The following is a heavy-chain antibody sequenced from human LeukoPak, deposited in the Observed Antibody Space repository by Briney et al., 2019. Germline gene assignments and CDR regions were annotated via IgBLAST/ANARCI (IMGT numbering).Heavy chain of an antibody. CDR3: ARVPYCSGGSCNYYYYYGMDV. Sequence: SETLSLTCTVSGGSISLDYWSWIRQPPGKGLEWIGYIYYSGTTNYNPSLKSRVTISVDTSKNQFSLNLSSVTAADTAVYYCARVPYCSGGSCNYYYYYGMDVWGQGTTVTVSS. J-gene: IGHJ6*02. CDR1: GGSISLDY. V-gene: IGHV4-59*12. CDR2: IYYSGTT. D-gene: IGHD2-15*01.